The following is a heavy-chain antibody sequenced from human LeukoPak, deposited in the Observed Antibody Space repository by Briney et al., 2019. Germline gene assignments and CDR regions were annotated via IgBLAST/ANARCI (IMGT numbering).Heavy chain of an antibody. CDR3: ASSYYESSGYYFFDY. CDR2: ISACNGNT. V-gene: IGHV1-18*01. J-gene: IGHJ4*02. D-gene: IGHD3-22*01. CDR1: GYTFSNFA. Sequence: ASVKVSCKATGYTFSNFAISWVRQAPGHGLEWMGWISACNGNTNYAQNLQGRVTITADKSTSTAYMELSSLRSEDTAVYYCASSYYESSGYYFFDYWGQGTLVSVSS.